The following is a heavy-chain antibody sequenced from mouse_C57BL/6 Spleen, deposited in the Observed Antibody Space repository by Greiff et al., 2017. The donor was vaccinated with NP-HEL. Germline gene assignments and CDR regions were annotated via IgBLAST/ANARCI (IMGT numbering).Heavy chain of an antibody. V-gene: IGHV1-62-2*01. D-gene: IGHD2-4*01. CDR1: GYTFTEYT. CDR3: ARHEVGGLRRPNAMDY. J-gene: IGHJ4*01. CDR2: FYPGSGSI. Sequence: VKLQQSGAELVKPGASVKLSCKASGYTFTEYTIHWVKQRSGQGLEWIGWFYPGSGSIKYNEKFKDKATLTADKSSSTVYMELSRLTSEDSAVYFCARHEVGGLRRPNAMDYWGQGTSVTVSS.